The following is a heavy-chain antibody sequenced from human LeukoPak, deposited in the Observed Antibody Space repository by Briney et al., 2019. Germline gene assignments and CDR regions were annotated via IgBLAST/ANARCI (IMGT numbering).Heavy chain of an antibody. CDR3: ARPGGGSYCSGGSCYDY. V-gene: IGHV3-74*01. CDR1: GFTFSSYW. CDR2: INSDGTTT. D-gene: IGHD2-15*01. Sequence: GGSLRLSCAASGFTFSSYWMHWVRQAPGKGLVWVSHINSDGTTTSYADSVKGRFTISRDNAKNTLHLQMSSLRAEDTAVYYCARPGGGSYCSGGSCYDYWGQGALVTVSS. J-gene: IGHJ4*02.